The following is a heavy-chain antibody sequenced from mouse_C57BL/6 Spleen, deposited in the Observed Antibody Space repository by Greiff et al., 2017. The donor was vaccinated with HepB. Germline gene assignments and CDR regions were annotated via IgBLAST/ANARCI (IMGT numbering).Heavy chain of an antibody. J-gene: IGHJ3*01. Sequence: DVKLVESGPGLVKPSQSLSLTCSVTGYSITSGYYWNWIRQFPGNKLEWMGYISYDGSNNYKPSLKNRISITRDTSKNQFFLKLNSVTTEDTATYYCARRGIYYDYDMAWFAYWGQGTLVTVSA. CDR2: ISYDGSN. CDR1: GYSITSGYY. CDR3: ARRGIYYDYDMAWFAY. V-gene: IGHV3-6*01. D-gene: IGHD2-4*01.